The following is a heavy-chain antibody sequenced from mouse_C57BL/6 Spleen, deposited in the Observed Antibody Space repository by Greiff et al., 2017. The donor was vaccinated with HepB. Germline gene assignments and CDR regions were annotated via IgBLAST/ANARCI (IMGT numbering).Heavy chain of an antibody. V-gene: IGHV1-52*01. D-gene: IGHD1-1*01. J-gene: IGHJ1*03. CDR3: ARDRGSSFYWYFDV. CDR2: IDPSDSET. Sequence: VKLQQPGAELVRPGSSVKLSCKASGYTFTSYWMHWVKQRPIQGLEWIGNIDPSDSETHYNQKFKDKATLTVDKSSSTAYMQLSSLTSEDSAVYYCARDRGSSFYWYFDVWGTGTTVTVSS. CDR1: GYTFTSYW.